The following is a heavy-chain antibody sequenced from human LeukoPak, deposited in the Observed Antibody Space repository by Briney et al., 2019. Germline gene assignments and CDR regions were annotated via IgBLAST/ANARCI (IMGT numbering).Heavy chain of an antibody. D-gene: IGHD1-7*01. CDR3: ARGNWNYGSWFFDL. CDR2: IHQSGST. J-gene: IGHJ2*01. Sequence: SQTLSLTCSVSGGSISSGDYYWSWIRQPPGKGLEWTGHIHQSGSTSYHPPLRSRVSISLDRSNNQFSLEVNSVAAADTAVYYCARGNWNYGSWFFDLWGRGTLVTVSS. CDR1: GGSISSGDYY. V-gene: IGHV4-30-2*01.